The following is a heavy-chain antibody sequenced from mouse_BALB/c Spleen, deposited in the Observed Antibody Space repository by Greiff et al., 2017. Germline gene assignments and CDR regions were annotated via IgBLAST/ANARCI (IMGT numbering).Heavy chain of an antibody. CDR2: IWSGGST. V-gene: IGHV2-2*02. Sequence: VKLMESGPGLVQPSQSLSITCTVSGFSLTGYGVHWVRQSPGKGLEWLGVIWSGGSTDYNAAFISRLSISKDNSKSQVFFKMNSLQANDTAIYYCARKTMITAFDYWGQGTTLTVSS. CDR3: ARKTMITAFDY. D-gene: IGHD2-4*01. J-gene: IGHJ2*01. CDR1: GFSLTGYG.